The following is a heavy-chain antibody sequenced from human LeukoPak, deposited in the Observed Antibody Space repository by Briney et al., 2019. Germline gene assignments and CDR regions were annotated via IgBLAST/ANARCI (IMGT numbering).Heavy chain of an antibody. D-gene: IGHD3-16*01. Sequence: GGSLRLSCAASGFTFSSYAMYWVRQAPGKGLEWVSVVRGSGGTTYYADSVKGRFTISRDNSKNTLYLQMNSLRAEDTAVYYCARDHWIGGYMDVWGKGTTVTVSS. CDR3: ARDHWIGGYMDV. CDR2: VRGSGGTT. V-gene: IGHV3-23*01. J-gene: IGHJ6*03. CDR1: GFTFSSYA.